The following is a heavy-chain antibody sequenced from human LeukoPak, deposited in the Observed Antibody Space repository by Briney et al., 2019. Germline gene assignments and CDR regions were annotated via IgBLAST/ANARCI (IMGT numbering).Heavy chain of an antibody. Sequence: SVTVSCKASGGTFCSYAISWVRQAPGQGLEWMGGIIPIFGTANYAQKFQGRVTITADESTSTAYMELSSLRSEDTAVYYCARSPLYSNYESALDYWGQGTLVTVSS. CDR2: IIPIFGTA. CDR1: GGTFCSYA. J-gene: IGHJ4*02. D-gene: IGHD4-11*01. CDR3: ARSPLYSNYESALDY. V-gene: IGHV1-69*13.